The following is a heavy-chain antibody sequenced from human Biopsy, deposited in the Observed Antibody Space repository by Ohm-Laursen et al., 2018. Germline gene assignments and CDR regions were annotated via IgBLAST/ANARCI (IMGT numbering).Heavy chain of an antibody. V-gene: IGHV1-24*01. J-gene: IGHJ4*02. Sequence: GASVKVSCKVSGYTLTALSMHWVRQAPGRGLKWMGGFAPENGKTIYAQKFQGRITMTEDTSTDTAYMELSSLRSEDTAVYYCAADINVWNVNYWGQGTQVTVSS. CDR3: AADINVWNVNY. D-gene: IGHD1-1*01. CDR1: GYTLTALS. CDR2: FAPENGKT.